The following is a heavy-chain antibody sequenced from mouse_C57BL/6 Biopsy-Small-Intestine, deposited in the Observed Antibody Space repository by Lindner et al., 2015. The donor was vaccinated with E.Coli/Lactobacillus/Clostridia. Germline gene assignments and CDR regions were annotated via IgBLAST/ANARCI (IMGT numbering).Heavy chain of an antibody. V-gene: IGHV1S134*01. Sequence: SVKVSCKTSGFMFVSYGLTWVRQAPGQGLQWVGWIGPYTGQTKYPETLQGRVTVTTDTTTKTVYMEMRDLRSDDTAVYYCARGDRALSGLMPGHPSALRTEFFRLWGQGTLVTVS. CDR1: GFMFVSYG. CDR2: IGPYTGQT. J-gene: IGHJ3*01. CDR3: ARGDRALSGLMPGHPSALRTEFFRL. D-gene: IGHD6-5*01.